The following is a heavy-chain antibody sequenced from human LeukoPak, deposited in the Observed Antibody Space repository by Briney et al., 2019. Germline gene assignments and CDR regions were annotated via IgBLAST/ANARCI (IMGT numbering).Heavy chain of an antibody. J-gene: IGHJ4*02. V-gene: IGHV3-74*01. Sequence: GVSLRLSCAASGFTFSSYWMHWVRQAPGKGLVWVSRIYTGATYYADSVKGRFTISRDNAKNTLYLQLNSLRAEDTAVYYCVRGGTGYGNFDYWGQGTLVTVSS. CDR1: GFTFSSYW. CDR3: VRGGTGYGNFDY. D-gene: IGHD3/OR15-3a*01. CDR2: IYTGAT.